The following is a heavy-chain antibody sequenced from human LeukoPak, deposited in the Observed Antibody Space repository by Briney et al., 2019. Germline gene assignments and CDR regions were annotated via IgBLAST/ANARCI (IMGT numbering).Heavy chain of an antibody. CDR3: ARGPQQLRDGYNSDY. CDR1: GFTFSSYS. Sequence: GGSLRVSCAASGFTFSSYSMNWVRQAPGKGLEWGSSISIISSYIYYAESVKGRFTISRDNAKNTLYLQMNGLRAEDTAVYYCARGPQQLRDGYNSDYWGQGTLVTVSS. V-gene: IGHV3-21*01. J-gene: IGHJ4*02. D-gene: IGHD5-24*01. CDR2: ISIISSYI.